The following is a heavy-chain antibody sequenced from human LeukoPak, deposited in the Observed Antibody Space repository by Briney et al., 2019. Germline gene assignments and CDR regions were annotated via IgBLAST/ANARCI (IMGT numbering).Heavy chain of an antibody. CDR2: IYISGRT. D-gene: IGHD2-8*01. CDR1: GGSISSYY. J-gene: IGHJ5*02. CDR3: ARGQLGVNWFDL. Sequence: SETLPHTCTVSGGSISSYYGSWIRQPAGKGLEWIGRIYISGRTNYNPSLQSRVTMSVDTSKNQFSLKLSSVTAADTAVYYCARGQLGVNWFDLWGQGTLVTVSS. V-gene: IGHV4-4*07.